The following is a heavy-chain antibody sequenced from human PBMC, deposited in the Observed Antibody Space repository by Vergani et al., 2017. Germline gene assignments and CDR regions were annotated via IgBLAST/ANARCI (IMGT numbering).Heavy chain of an antibody. Sequence: EVQLVESGGGLVKPGGSLRLSCAASGFTFISYTMNWVRQAPGKGLEWVSSISSSSSYTYYADSVKGRFTISRDNAKNSLYWQMNSLRAEDTAVYYCARDRYGDYAFDHWGQGTLVTVSS. CDR1: GFTFISYT. CDR2: ISSSSSYT. D-gene: IGHD4-17*01. J-gene: IGHJ4*02. V-gene: IGHV3-21*01. CDR3: ARDRYGDYAFDH.